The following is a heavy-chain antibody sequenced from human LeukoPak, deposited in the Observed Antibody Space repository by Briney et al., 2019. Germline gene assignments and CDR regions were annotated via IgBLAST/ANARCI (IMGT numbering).Heavy chain of an antibody. CDR2: ISSYNGNT. CDR3: ARDGWLLRADSYGMEV. J-gene: IGHJ6*04. Sequence: ATVKVSCKASGYTFTSYGISWVRQAPGQGLEWMGWISSYNGNTNYAKKVQSTVTMTTDQSTRTAYMVLRSLRSDDTGVYYCARDGWLLRADSYGMEVWGKGTTVT. D-gene: IGHD3-22*01. CDR1: GYTFTSYG. V-gene: IGHV1-18*01.